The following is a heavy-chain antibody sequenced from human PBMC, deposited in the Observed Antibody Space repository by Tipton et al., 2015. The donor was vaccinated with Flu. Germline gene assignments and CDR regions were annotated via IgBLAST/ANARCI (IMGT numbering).Heavy chain of an antibody. CDR3: ARVRAIYYDSSGLSPGYFDY. V-gene: IGHV4-39*07. CDR2: IYYSGST. Sequence: TLSLTCTVSGGSISSSSYYWGWIRQPPGKGLEWIGSIYYSGSTDYNPPLKSRVTISVDTSKNQFSLKLSSVTAADTAVYYCARVRAIYYDSSGLSPGYFDYWGQGTLVTVSS. D-gene: IGHD3-22*01. CDR1: GGSISSSSYY. J-gene: IGHJ4*02.